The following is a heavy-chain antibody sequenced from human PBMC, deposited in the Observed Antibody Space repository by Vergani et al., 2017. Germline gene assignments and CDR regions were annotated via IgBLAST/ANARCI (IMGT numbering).Heavy chain of an antibody. CDR1: GGSISSGSYY. CDR2: IYTSGST. CDR3: RSSSTSKRRAFDI. Sequence: QLQLQESGPGLVKPSQTLSLTCTVSGGSISSGSYYWSWIRQPAGKGLEWIGRIYTSGSTNYNPSLKSRVTISVDTSKNQFSLKLSSVTAAATAVYYCRSSSTSKRRAFDIWGQGTMVTVSS. V-gene: IGHV4-61*02. D-gene: IGHD2-2*01. J-gene: IGHJ3*02.